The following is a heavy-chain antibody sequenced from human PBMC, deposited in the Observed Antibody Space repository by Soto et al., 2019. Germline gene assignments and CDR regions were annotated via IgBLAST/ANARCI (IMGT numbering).Heavy chain of an antibody. CDR3: ARDRGYDFWSGYLTLYGMDV. D-gene: IGHD3-3*01. CDR2: IYYSGST. CDR1: GGSISSYY. V-gene: IGHV4-59*01. J-gene: IGHJ6*02. Sequence: PSETLSLTCTVSGGSISSYYWSWIRQPPGKGLEWIGYIYYSGSTNYNPSLKSRVTISVDTSKNQFSLKLSSVTAADTAVYYCARDRGYDFWSGYLTLYGMDVWGQGTTVTVSS.